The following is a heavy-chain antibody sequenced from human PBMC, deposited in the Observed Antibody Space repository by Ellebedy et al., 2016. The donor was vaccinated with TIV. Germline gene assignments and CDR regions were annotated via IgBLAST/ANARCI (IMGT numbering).Heavy chain of an antibody. D-gene: IGHD2-21*01. CDR2: IGDTAHNT. CDR3: AKARGSSVIDYNYFGMDV. Sequence: GESLKISCAASGFTFSNYAMTWVRQAPGKGLEWVSGIGDTAHNTYYVDSVKGRFTISRDNSGNTLYLQMNSLRAEDTAVYYCAKARGSSVIDYNYFGMDVWGQGTTVTVS. CDR1: GFTFSNYA. J-gene: IGHJ6*02. V-gene: IGHV3-23*01.